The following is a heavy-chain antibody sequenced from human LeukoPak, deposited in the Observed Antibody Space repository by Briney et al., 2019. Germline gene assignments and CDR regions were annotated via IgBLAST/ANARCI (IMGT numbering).Heavy chain of an antibody. CDR3: ARVVSAGQWLVGGFDY. J-gene: IGHJ4*02. V-gene: IGHV1-2*02. CDR1: GYTFTGYY. CDR2: INPNSGGT. D-gene: IGHD6-19*01. Sequence: ASVKVSCKASGYTFTGYYMHWVRQAPGQGLEWMGCINPNSGGTNYAQKFQGRVTMTRDTSISTAYMELSRLRSDDTAVYYCARVVSAGQWLVGGFDYWGQGTLVTVSS.